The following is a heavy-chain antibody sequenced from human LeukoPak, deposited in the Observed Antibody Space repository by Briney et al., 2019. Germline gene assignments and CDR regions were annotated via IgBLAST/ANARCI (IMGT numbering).Heavy chain of an antibody. D-gene: IGHD3-16*01. V-gene: IGHV3-7*01. CDR1: GFTFSNYW. J-gene: IGHJ4*02. CDR2: IKQDGSEK. Sequence: GGSLRLSCAASGFTFSNYWMSWVRQAPGKGLERVANIKQDGSEKSYVDSVKGRFTISRDNAKNSVYLQMDSLRAEDTAMYFCARGRGIDQWGQGTLVTVSS. CDR3: ARGRGIDQ.